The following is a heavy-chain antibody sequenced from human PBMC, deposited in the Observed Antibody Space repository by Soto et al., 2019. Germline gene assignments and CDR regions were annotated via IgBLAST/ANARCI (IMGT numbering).Heavy chain of an antibody. CDR1: GGSISSGGYS. CDR3: ARGLPIWYYGSGTTGLYFDY. D-gene: IGHD3-10*01. J-gene: IGHJ4*02. V-gene: IGHV4-30-2*03. Sequence: PSETLSLTCAVSGGSISSGGYSWSWIRQPPGKGLEWIGSIYYSGSTYYNPSLKSRVTISVDTSKNQFSLKLSSVTAADTAVYYCARGLPIWYYGSGTTGLYFDYWGQGTLVTVSS. CDR2: IYYSGST.